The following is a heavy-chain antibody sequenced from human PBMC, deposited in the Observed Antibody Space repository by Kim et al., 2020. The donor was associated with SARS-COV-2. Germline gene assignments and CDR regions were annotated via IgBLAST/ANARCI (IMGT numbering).Heavy chain of an antibody. CDR1: GGSFSGYY. D-gene: IGHD3-22*01. J-gene: IGHJ6*02. CDR3: AQWLSSYYGMDV. V-gene: IGHV4-34*01. Sequence: SETLSLTCAVYGGSFSGYYWSWIRQPPGKGLEWIGEINHSGSTNYNPSLKSRVTISVDTSKNQFSLKLSSVTAADTAVYYCAQWLSSYYGMDVWGQGTTVTVSS. CDR2: INHSGST.